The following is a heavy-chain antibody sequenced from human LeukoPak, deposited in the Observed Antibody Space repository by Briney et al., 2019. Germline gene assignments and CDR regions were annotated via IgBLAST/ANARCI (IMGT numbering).Heavy chain of an antibody. CDR2: IYPGDSDT. CDR3: ARSPRVAVAESVFDY. CDR1: GYSFTNYW. D-gene: IGHD6-19*01. J-gene: IGHJ4*02. V-gene: IGHV5-51*01. Sequence: GESLKISCKDSGYSFTNYWIGWVRQMPGKGLEWMGIIYPGDSDTRYSPSFQGQVTISADKSISTAYLQWSSLKASDTAMYCCARSPRVAVAESVFDYWGQGTLVTVSS.